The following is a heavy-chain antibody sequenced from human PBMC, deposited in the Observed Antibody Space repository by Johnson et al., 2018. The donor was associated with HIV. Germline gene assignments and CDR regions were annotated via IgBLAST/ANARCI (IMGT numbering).Heavy chain of an antibody. J-gene: IGHJ3*02. V-gene: IGHV3-23*04. Sequence: VQLVESGGGLVQPGGSLRLSCAASGFTFSDYYMSWVRQAPGKGLEWVSFISGGEDDTYYADSVKGRFTISRDNSKTTLYLQMNSLRDEDTAVYYCANSLLLDAFNIWGQGTMVTVSS. CDR1: GFTFSDYY. CDR2: ISGGEDDT. CDR3: ANSLLLDAFNI.